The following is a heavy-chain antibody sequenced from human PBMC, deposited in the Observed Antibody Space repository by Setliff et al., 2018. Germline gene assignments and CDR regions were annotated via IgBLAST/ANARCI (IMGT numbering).Heavy chain of an antibody. CDR1: GGSISGSSHY. D-gene: IGHD1-26*01. J-gene: IGHJ4*02. V-gene: IGHV4-39*07. Sequence: SETLSLTCTVSGGSISGSSHYWAWIRQSPGKGLEWLGDVYYTGSAHWNPSLKSRVIILVDTSKNQFSLNLRSVTAADTAVYYCALSGTYRFFDYWGQGTPVTVSS. CDR2: VYYTGSA. CDR3: ALSGTYRFFDY.